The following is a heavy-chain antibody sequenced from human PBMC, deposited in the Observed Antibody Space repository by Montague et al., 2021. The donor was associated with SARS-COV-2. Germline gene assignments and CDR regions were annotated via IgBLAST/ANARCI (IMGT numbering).Heavy chain of an antibody. CDR3: ARHPGITMIVVVIPSAFDI. D-gene: IGHD3-22*01. CDR2: IYYSGST. J-gene: IGHJ3*02. CDR1: GGSISSSSYY. Sequence: SETLSLTCTVSGGSISSSSYYWGWVRQPPGKGLEWIGSIYYSGSTYYNLSLKSRATISVDTSKNQFSLKLSSVTAADTAVYYCARHPGITMIVVVIPSAFDIWGQGTMVTVSS. V-gene: IGHV4-39*01.